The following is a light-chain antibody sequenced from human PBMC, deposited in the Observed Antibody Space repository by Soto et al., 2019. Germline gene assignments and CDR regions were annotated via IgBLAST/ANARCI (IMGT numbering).Light chain of an antibody. Sequence: QSALTQPASLSGFPGPSITISCTGTSSDIGNYDYVSWSQQHPGKAPQLILFDVSFRPSGVSSRFSGSKSGNTASLTISGIQAEDEHDYYCSSCSGSPGRVFGGGTNLT. J-gene: IGLJ2*01. CDR3: SSCSGSPGRV. CDR1: SSDIGNYDY. CDR2: DVS. V-gene: IGLV2-14*01.